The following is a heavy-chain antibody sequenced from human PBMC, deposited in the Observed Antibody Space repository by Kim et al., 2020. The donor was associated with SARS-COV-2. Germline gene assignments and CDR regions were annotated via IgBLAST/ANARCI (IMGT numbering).Heavy chain of an antibody. V-gene: IGHV3-30-3*01. CDR2: ISYDGSNK. CDR1: GFTFSSYA. J-gene: IGHJ2*01. Sequence: GGSLRLSCAASGFTFSSYAMHWVRQAPGKGLEWVAVISYDGSNKYYADSVKGRFTISRDNSKNTLYLQMNSLRAEDTAVYYCARDGPDSSSWYFDLWGRGTLVTVSS. CDR3: ARDGPDSSSWYFDL. D-gene: IGHD6-13*01.